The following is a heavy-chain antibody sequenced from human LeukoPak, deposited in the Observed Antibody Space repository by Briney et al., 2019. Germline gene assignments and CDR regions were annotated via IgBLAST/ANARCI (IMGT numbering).Heavy chain of an antibody. D-gene: IGHD2-2*01. V-gene: IGHV1-46*01. J-gene: IGHJ4*02. CDR3: ARTNTFMPFDY. Sequence: ASVKVSCKASGYTFTSYGISWVRQAPGQGLEWMGIINPSGGSTSYAQKFQGRVTMTRDTSTSTVYMELSSLRSEDTAVYYCARTNTFMPFDYWGQGTLVTVSS. CDR2: INPSGGST. CDR1: GYTFTSYG.